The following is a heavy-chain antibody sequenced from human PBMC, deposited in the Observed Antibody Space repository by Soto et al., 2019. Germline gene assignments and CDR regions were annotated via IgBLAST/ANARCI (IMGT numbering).Heavy chain of an antibody. V-gene: IGHV1-18*01. CDR3: ARQGSWPYYYYGLDV. Sequence: QVQLVQSGPEVKKPGASVKVSCEASGYTFTTSGISWVRQAPGQGLEWMGWISTYNGDTNSAQKFQGRVTMTADTSTGTVYMELKSLKSDDTAVYYCARQGSWPYYYYGLDVWGQGNTVTVSS. CDR1: GYTFTTSG. D-gene: IGHD1-26*01. J-gene: IGHJ6*02. CDR2: ISTYNGDT.